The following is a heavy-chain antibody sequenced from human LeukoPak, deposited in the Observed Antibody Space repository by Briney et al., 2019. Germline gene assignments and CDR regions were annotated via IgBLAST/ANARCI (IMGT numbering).Heavy chain of an antibody. CDR1: GFSISNYG. D-gene: IGHD3-16*01. V-gene: IGHV3-7*05. Sequence: PGGSLRLSCAGSGFSISNYGMNWVRQAPGKGLEWVANIKLDGSEKYYVDSVKGRFTISRDNAKNSLYLQMNSLRAEDTAVYYCAGGLGVWGQGTLVTVSS. J-gene: IGHJ4*02. CDR2: IKLDGSEK. CDR3: AGGLGV.